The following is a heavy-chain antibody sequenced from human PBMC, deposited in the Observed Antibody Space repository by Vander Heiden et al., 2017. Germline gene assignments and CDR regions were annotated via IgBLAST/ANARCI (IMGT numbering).Heavy chain of an antibody. V-gene: IGHV4-39*01. CDR3: ARLGSSSFLSWFDP. Sequence: QLQLQESGPGLVQPSETLPLTRTASGGSISSSSYYWGWIRQPPGKGLEWIGSIYYSGSTYYNPSLKSRVTISVDTSKNQFSLKLSSVTAADTAVYYCARLGSSSFLSWFDPWGQGTLVTVSS. D-gene: IGHD6-6*01. CDR2: IYYSGST. CDR1: GGSISSSSYY. J-gene: IGHJ5*02.